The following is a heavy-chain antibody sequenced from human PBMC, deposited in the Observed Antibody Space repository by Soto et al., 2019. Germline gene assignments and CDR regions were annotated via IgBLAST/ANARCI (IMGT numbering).Heavy chain of an antibody. CDR3: ARMKYDILTGYYNQNGMDV. CDR2: SSSSGSTK. Sequence: GRSLRLSWAASGFTFSDYYMSWIRQAPGKGLEWVSYSSSSGSTKYYADSVKGRFTISRDNAKNSLYLQMNSLRDEDTAVYYCARMKYDILTGYYNQNGMDVWGQGTTVTVSS. CDR1: GFTFSDYY. J-gene: IGHJ6*02. D-gene: IGHD3-9*01. V-gene: IGHV3-11*01.